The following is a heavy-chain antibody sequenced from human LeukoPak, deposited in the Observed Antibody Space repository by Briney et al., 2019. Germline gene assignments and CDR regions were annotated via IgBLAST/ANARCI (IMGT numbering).Heavy chain of an antibody. CDR1: GFTFSSYA. Sequence: GGSLRLSCAASGFTFSSYAMHWVRQAPGKGLEWVAVISYDGSNKYYADSVKGRFTISRDNSKNTLYLQMNSLGAEDTAVYYCATPAPKLRYFDWSLDYWGQGTLVTVSS. V-gene: IGHV3-30*04. CDR2: ISYDGSNK. J-gene: IGHJ4*02. CDR3: ATPAPKLRYFDWSLDY. D-gene: IGHD3-9*01.